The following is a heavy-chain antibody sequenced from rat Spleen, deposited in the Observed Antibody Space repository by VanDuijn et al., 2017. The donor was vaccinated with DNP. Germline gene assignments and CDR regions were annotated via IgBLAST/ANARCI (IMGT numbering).Heavy chain of an antibody. CDR3: ARPNYDGSYYYSYYFEY. Sequence: QVQLQQSGAELAKPGSSVKISCTASGYTFASYYITWIKQTTGQGLEYIGYINTGSGGTNYNEKFRGKATLTVDTYSNTAFMQLSSLTPDDSAVYYCARPNYDGSYYYSYYFEYWGQGVMVTVSS. V-gene: IGHV1-43*01. CDR2: INTGSGGT. CDR1: GYTFASYY. J-gene: IGHJ2*01. D-gene: IGHD1-12*02.